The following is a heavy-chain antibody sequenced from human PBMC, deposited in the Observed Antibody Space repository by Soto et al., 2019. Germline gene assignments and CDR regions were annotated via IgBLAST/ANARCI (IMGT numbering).Heavy chain of an antibody. Sequence: ASVKVSCKASGGTFSSYAISWVRQAPGQGLEWMGGIIPIFGTANYAQKFQGRVTITADESTSTAYMELSSLRSEDTAVYYCARAGYDSSGSQYYFDYWGQGTLVTVSS. CDR1: GGTFSSYA. CDR3: ARAGYDSSGSQYYFDY. V-gene: IGHV1-69*13. J-gene: IGHJ4*02. D-gene: IGHD3-22*01. CDR2: IIPIFGTA.